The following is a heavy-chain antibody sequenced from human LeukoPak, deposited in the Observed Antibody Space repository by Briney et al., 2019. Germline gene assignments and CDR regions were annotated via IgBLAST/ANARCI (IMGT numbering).Heavy chain of an antibody. CDR2: ITNSGNSK. CDR3: ALHGSHYYDSSGTFDY. Sequence: PGGSLRLSCAASEFTFSSYSMNWVRQAPGKGLEWVSYITNSGNSKSYADSVKGRFTISRDNSKNTLYLQMNSLRAEDTAVYYCALHGSHYYDSSGTFDYWGQGTLVTVSS. CDR1: EFTFSSYS. V-gene: IGHV3-48*01. J-gene: IGHJ4*02. D-gene: IGHD3-22*01.